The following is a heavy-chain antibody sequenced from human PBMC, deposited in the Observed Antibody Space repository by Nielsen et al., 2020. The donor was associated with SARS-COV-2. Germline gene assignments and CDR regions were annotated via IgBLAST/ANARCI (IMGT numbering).Heavy chain of an antibody. D-gene: IGHD6-19*01. CDR2: INAGNGNT. J-gene: IGHJ4*02. Sequence: ASVKVSCKASGDTFGSHGISWVRQAPGQRLEWMGWINAGNGNTRYSQKFQGRVTMTRDTSANTAYMELSSLSSEDTAVYYCARITPSSGWDYWGQGTLVTVSS. CDR1: GDTFGSHG. CDR3: ARITPSSGWDY. V-gene: IGHV1-3*01.